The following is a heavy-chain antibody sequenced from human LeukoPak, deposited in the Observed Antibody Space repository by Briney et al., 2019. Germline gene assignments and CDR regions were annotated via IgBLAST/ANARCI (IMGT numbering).Heavy chain of an antibody. CDR1: GGSISSGGYY. D-gene: IGHD6-19*01. V-gene: IGHV4-31*03. J-gene: IGHJ4*02. CDR3: ARHKESGWPIDY. Sequence: PSETLSLTCTVSGGSISSGGYYWSWIRQHPGKGLEWTGYIYYSGSTYYNPSLKSRVTISVDTSKNQFSLKLSSVTAADTAVYYCARHKESGWPIDYWGQGTLVTVSS. CDR2: IYYSGST.